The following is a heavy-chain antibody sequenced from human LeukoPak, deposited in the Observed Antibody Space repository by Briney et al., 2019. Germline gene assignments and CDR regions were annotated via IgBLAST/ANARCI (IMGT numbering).Heavy chain of an antibody. Sequence: GGSPRLFCAASGFTVSSNYMSWVRQAPGEGLEWVSVIYSGGSTYYADSVKGRFTISRDNSKNTLYLQMNSLRAEDTAVYYCARDRERYFDYWGQGTLVTVSS. CDR1: GFTVSSNY. J-gene: IGHJ4*02. V-gene: IGHV3-66*01. CDR2: IYSGGST. CDR3: ARDRERYFDY.